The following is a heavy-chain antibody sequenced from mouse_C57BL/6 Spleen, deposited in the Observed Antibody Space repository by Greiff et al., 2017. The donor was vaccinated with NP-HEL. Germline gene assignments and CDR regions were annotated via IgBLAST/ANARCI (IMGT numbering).Heavy chain of an antibody. CDR1: GFTFSSYG. Sequence: EVKLVESGGDLVKPGGSLKLSCAASGFTFSSYGMSWVRQTPDKRLEWVATISSGGSYTYYPASVKGRFTLSRDNANNTLYLQISRLESEDTAMYYCKRQPPGGYAMDYWGQGTSVTVSS. D-gene: IGHD1-1*02. CDR2: ISSGGSYT. J-gene: IGHJ4*01. V-gene: IGHV5-6*01. CDR3: KRQPPGGYAMDY.